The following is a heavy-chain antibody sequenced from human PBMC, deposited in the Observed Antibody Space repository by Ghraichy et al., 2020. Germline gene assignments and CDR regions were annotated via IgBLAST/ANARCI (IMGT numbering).Heavy chain of an antibody. CDR2: ISANNGNT. J-gene: IGHJ4*02. CDR3: ARSEYYFDSSGYQDY. V-gene: IGHV1-18*01. D-gene: IGHD3-22*01. CDR1: GYAFTSYG. Sequence: ASVKVSCKASGYAFTSYGINWVRQAPGQGLEWMGWISANNGNTNYAQKLQGRVTMTTDTSTSTAYMELRSLRSDDTAVYYCARSEYYFDSSGYQDYWGQGTLVTVSS.